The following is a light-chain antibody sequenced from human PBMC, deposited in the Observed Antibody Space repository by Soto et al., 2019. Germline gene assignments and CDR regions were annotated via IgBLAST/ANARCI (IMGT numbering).Light chain of an antibody. CDR1: SSDIGAYNY. Sequence: QSALTQPPSASGSPGQSVTISCTGTSSDIGAYNYVSWYQQHPGKAPKLMIYEVSKRPSGVPDRFSGSKSGNTASLTVSGLQPDDEADYYCSSYAVSNNLLFGGGTKVTVL. CDR3: SSYAVSNNLL. J-gene: IGLJ2*01. V-gene: IGLV2-8*01. CDR2: EVS.